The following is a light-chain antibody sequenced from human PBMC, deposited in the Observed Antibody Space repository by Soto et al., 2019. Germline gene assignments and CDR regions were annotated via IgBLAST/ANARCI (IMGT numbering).Light chain of an antibody. Sequence: EIVLTQSPATLSLSPGDRAILSCRASQSISSALAWYQKNPGQAPRLLIYDASDRATGIPDRFSGSRSGTEFTLTISILEPEEFAVYYCQQRRDLLSFGGGTRVEIK. CDR2: DAS. V-gene: IGKV3-11*01. J-gene: IGKJ4*01. CDR1: QSISSA. CDR3: QQRRDLLS.